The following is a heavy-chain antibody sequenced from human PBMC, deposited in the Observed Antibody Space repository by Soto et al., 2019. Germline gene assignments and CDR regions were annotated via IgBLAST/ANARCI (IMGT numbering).Heavy chain of an antibody. CDR1: GGSISSSGYY. CDR3: GRQFSFYGEYGRYFDF. Sequence: QLQLQESGPGLVKPSETLSLTCTVSGGSISSSGYYWGWIRQPPGKGLEWIGTIYYSGSTYYNPYPKGRVTNTVDTSKNPVSLKLRSVTAADPAVYYWGRQFSFYGEYGRYFDFWGQGTLVTVSS. V-gene: IGHV4-39*01. CDR2: IYYSGST. D-gene: IGHD4-17*01. J-gene: IGHJ4*02.